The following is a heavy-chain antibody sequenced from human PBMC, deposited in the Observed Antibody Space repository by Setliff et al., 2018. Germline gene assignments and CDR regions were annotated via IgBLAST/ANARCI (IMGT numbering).Heavy chain of an antibody. CDR3: ASPNYYDSSGYYDY. CDR2: ICYSGNT. CDR1: GGSISNNY. V-gene: IGHV4-59*01. J-gene: IGHJ4*02. Sequence: PSETLSLTCTVSGGSISNNYWNLIRQPPGKGLQWIGYICYSGNTNYNPSPKSRVTIPVDTSKNQFSLKLSSVTAADTAVYHCASPNYYDSSGYYDYWGQGTLVTVS. D-gene: IGHD3-22*01.